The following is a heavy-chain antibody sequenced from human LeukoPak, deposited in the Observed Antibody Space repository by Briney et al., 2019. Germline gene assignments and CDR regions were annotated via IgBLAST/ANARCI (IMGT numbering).Heavy chain of an antibody. CDR2: IYSSGST. D-gene: IGHD6-13*01. CDR3: AREYSGTPGPHFDY. J-gene: IGHJ4*02. CDR1: GGSFSSYY. V-gene: IGHV4-4*07. Sequence: PSETLSLTCTVSGGSFSSYYWTWIRQPAGKGLEWIGRIYSSGSTNYNPSLRSRVTISVDKSKNQFSLNLTSVTAADTGVYHCAREYSGTPGPHFDYGGQGTLVTFPS.